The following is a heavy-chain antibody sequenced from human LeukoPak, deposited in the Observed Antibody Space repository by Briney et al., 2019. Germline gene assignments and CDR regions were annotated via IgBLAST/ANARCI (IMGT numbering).Heavy chain of an antibody. Sequence: SETLSLTCAVYGGSFSGYYWSWIRQPPGKGLEWIGEINHSGSTHYNPSLKSRVTISVDTSKNQFSLKLSSVTAADTAVYYCARGGRWELPRPYAFWGQGTMVTVSS. CDR2: INHSGST. CDR3: ARGGRWELPRPYAF. J-gene: IGHJ3*01. D-gene: IGHD1-26*01. V-gene: IGHV4-34*01. CDR1: GGSFSGYY.